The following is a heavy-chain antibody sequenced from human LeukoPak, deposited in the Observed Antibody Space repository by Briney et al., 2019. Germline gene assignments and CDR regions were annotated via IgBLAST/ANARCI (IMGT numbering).Heavy chain of an antibody. CDR2: IIPIFGTA. D-gene: IGHD5-12*01. V-gene: IGHV1-69*13. CDR1: GGTSSSYA. J-gene: IGHJ5*02. Sequence: ASVKVSCKASGGTSSSYAISWVRQAPGQGLEWMGGIIPIFGTANYAQKFQGRVTITADESTSTAYMELSSLRSEDTAVYYCASGDSGYDTYNWFDPWGQGTLVTVSS. CDR3: ASGDSGYDTYNWFDP.